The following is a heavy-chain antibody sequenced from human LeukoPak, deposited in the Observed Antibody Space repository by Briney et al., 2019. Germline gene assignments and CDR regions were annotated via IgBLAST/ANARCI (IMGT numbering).Heavy chain of an antibody. CDR2: IIPIFGTA. CDR1: GGTFSSYA. Sequence: ASVKVSCKASGGTFSSYAISWVRRAPGQGLEWMGGIIPIFGTANYAQKFQGRVTITADESTSTAYMELSSLRSEDTAVYYCARPNKYSSSWEPFDYWGQGTLVTVSS. J-gene: IGHJ4*02. V-gene: IGHV1-69*13. D-gene: IGHD6-13*01. CDR3: ARPNKYSSSWEPFDY.